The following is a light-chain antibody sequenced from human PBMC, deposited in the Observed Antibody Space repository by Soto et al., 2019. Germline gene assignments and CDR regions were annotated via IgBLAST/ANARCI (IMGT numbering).Light chain of an antibody. J-gene: IGKJ4*01. CDR3: QQYNNRPLT. Sequence: EIVMTQSPATLSVSPGERATLSCRASQSVSANFAWYQRKPGQAPRLLIYGTSTRATGIPARFSGSGSGTEFTLTISSLQSEDSAVYYCQQYNNRPLTFGGGTKVEIK. CDR1: QSVSAN. CDR2: GTS. V-gene: IGKV3-15*01.